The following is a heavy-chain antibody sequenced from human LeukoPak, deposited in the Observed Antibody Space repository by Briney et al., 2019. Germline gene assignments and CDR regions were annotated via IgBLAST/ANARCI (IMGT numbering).Heavy chain of an antibody. V-gene: IGHV4-39*01. CDR3: ASPQIPGYYFDY. CDR2: IYYSGST. Sequence: SETLSLTCTVSGXSISSSSDYWGWIRQPPGKGLEWIGSIYYSGSTYYNPSLKSRVTISVDTSKNQFSLKLSSVTAADTAVYYCASPQIPGYYFDYWGQGTLVIVSS. J-gene: IGHJ4*02. D-gene: IGHD1-14*01. CDR1: GXSISSSSDY.